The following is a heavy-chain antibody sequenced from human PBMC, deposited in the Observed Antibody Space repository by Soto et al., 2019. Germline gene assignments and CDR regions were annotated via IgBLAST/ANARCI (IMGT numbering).Heavy chain of an antibody. V-gene: IGHV3-30*03. J-gene: IGHJ4*02. CDR2: ISSDGHHQ. CDR1: GFSFNDYA. CDR3: SRGTYYPQSSGLHADY. Sequence: SGGSLRPSCATSGFSFNDYAMYWVRQAPGQGLEWVAIISSDGHHQFYLDNLRGRFTVSRDNSKNTLYLQMNSLRPEDTAVYYCSRGTYYPQSSGLHADYWGPGTVVTVSS. D-gene: IGHD3-22*01.